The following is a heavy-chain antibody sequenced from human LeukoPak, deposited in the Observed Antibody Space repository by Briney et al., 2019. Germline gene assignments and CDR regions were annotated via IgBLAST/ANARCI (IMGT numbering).Heavy chain of an antibody. D-gene: IGHD2-2*01. CDR3: ARDTYCGSTSCYLDY. CDR2: MKPDGSER. V-gene: IGHV3-7*01. J-gene: IGHJ4*02. Sequence: PGGSLTLSCAASGFTYSSYWKSWVRQARGKGLEWLANMKPDGSERYYVDSVKGRFTISRDNSKNLLYLQMNSLRAEDTAVYYCARDTYCGSTSCYLDYWGQGTLVTASS. CDR1: GFTYSSYW.